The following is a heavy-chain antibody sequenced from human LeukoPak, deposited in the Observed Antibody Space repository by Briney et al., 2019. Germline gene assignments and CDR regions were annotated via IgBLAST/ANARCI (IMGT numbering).Heavy chain of an antibody. CDR2: IKQDGSEK. Sequence: GGSLRLSCAASGFTLSSYWMIWVRQAPGKGLEWVANIKQDGSEKYYVDSVKGRFTISRDNAKNSLYLQMNSLRAEDTAVYYCARVMVGGYDFWSGYNAYYGMDVWGQGTTVTVSS. CDR3: ARVMVGGYDFWSGYNAYYGMDV. D-gene: IGHD3-3*01. CDR1: GFTLSSYW. J-gene: IGHJ6*02. V-gene: IGHV3-7*03.